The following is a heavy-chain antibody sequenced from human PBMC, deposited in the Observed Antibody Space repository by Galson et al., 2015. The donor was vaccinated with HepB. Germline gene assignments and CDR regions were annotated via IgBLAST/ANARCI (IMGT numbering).Heavy chain of an antibody. CDR3: ARKAQGYNAVDY. CDR2: ISSSSSYI. D-gene: IGHD5-24*01. J-gene: IGHJ4*02. CDR1: GFTFSSYS. V-gene: IGHV3-21*01. Sequence: SLRLSCAASGFTFSSYSMNWVRQAPGKGLEWVSSISSSSSYIYYADSVKGRFTISRDNAKNSLYLQMNSLRAEDTAVYYCARKAQGYNAVDYWGQGTLVTVSS.